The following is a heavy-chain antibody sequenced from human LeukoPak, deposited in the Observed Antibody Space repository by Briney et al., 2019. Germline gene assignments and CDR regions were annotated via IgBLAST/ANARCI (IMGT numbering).Heavy chain of an antibody. Sequence: SRTLSLTCAISGDSVSTNSAAWSWIRQSPSRGLEWLGRTYYRSRWYNDYAVSVKSGITIKPDTSKNQFSLQLNSVTPEDTAVYYCARDRDLGNYYDGMVVWGQGTTVTVSS. CDR2: TYYRSRWYN. CDR3: ARDRDLGNYYDGMVV. CDR1: GDSVSTNSAA. V-gene: IGHV6-1*01. D-gene: IGHD7-27*01. J-gene: IGHJ6*02.